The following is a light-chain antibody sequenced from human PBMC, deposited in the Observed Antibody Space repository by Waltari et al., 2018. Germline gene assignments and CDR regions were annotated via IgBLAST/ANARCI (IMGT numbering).Light chain of an antibody. CDR1: QSVSSSY. V-gene: IGKV3-20*01. Sequence: EIVLTQSPGILSLSPGERATLSCRASQSVSSSYLAWYQQKPGQAPRLLFYGASSRATGIPDRFSGSGSGTDFTLTISRLEVEDVAVYYCQQYGSSVPFTFGPGTKVDIK. CDR3: QQYGSSVPFT. J-gene: IGKJ3*01. CDR2: GAS.